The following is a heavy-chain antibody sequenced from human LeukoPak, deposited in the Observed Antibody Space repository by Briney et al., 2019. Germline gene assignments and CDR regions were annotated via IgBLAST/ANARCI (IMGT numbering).Heavy chain of an antibody. CDR1: GGSISSYY. D-gene: IGHD3-3*01. J-gene: IGHJ4*02. V-gene: IGHV4-59*01. CDR2: IYYSGST. CDR3: ASRSSIWSGYQDTLYYFDS. Sequence: SETLSLTCTVSGGSISSYYWSWIRQPPWKRLEWIGHIYYSGSTNYNPSLKSRVTISVDTSKNQFSLKLSSVTAADTAVYYCASRSSIWSGYQDTLYYFDSWGQGTLGTVSS.